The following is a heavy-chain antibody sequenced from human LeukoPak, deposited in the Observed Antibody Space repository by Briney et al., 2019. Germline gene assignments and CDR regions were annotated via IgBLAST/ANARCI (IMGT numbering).Heavy chain of an antibody. Sequence: GGSLRLSCAASGFTFDDYGMGWVRQAPGKGLEWVSGINWNGGSTGYADSVKGRFTISRDNAKNSLYLQMNSLRAEDTALYYCARSPPRIAVAAAFWDYWGQGTLVTVSS. CDR2: INWNGGST. V-gene: IGHV3-20*04. CDR3: ARSPPRIAVAAAFWDY. CDR1: GFTFDDYG. J-gene: IGHJ4*02. D-gene: IGHD6-19*01.